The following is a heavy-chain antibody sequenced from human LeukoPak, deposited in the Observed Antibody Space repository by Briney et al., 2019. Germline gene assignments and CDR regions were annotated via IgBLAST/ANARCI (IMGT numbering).Heavy chain of an antibody. V-gene: IGHV4-39*07. CDR2: IYYSGNT. CDR1: GGSISSSSYY. CDR3: ARDCRGYDQYYFDY. J-gene: IGHJ4*02. D-gene: IGHD5-12*01. Sequence: SETLSLTCTVSGGSISSSSYYWAWIRQPPGKGLEWIGSIYYSGNTYYKSSLKSRVTIAVDTSKNQFSLKLNSVTAADTAVYYCARDCRGYDQYYFDYWGQGTLVTVSS.